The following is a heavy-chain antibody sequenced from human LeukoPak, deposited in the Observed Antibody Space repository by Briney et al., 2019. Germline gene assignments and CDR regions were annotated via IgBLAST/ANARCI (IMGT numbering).Heavy chain of an antibody. V-gene: IGHV3-33*01. CDR1: GFTFSSYG. J-gene: IGHJ4*02. CDR2: IWYDGSNK. CDR3: ARDGVGALMYYFDY. D-gene: IGHD1-26*01. Sequence: GGSLRLSCAASGFTFSSYGMHWVRQAPGKGLEWVAVIWYDGSNKYYADSVKGRFTISRDNSKNTLYLQMNSLRAEDTAVYYCARDGVGALMYYFDYWRQGTLVTVSS.